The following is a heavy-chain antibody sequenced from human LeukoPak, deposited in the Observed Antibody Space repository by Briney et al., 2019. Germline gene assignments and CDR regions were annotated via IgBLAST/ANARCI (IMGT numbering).Heavy chain of an antibody. D-gene: IGHD4-17*01. CDR1: GFTFSSYG. V-gene: IGHV3-23*01. CDR2: ISGSGGGT. CDR3: AKSATTVTSNFDY. J-gene: IGHJ4*02. Sequence: PGGSLRLSCAASGFTFSSYGMHWVRQAPGKGLEWVSGISGSGGGTFYADSVRGRFTISRDNSKNTVYLQMNSLRAEDTAVYYCAKSATTVTSNFDYWGQGTLVTVSS.